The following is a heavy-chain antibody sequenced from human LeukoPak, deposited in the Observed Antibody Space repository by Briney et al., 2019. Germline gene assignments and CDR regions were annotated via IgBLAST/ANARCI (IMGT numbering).Heavy chain of an antibody. CDR2: ISGSGVST. Sequence: GGSLRLSCAASGFTFTSYAMNWVRQAPGKGLEWVSAISGSGVSTYYADSVKGRFTISRDNSKNTLYLQMNSLRAEDTAVYYCAKDPFGESLYYFDYWGQGTLVTVSS. V-gene: IGHV3-23*01. J-gene: IGHJ4*02. CDR1: GFTFTSYA. CDR3: AKDPFGESLYYFDY. D-gene: IGHD3-10*01.